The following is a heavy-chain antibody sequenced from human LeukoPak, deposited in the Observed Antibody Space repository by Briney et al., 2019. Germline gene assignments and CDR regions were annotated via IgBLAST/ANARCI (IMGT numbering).Heavy chain of an antibody. J-gene: IGHJ2*01. Sequence: ASVKVSCKVSGYSLTELSMHWVRQAPGKGLEWMGGFDPEDGKTIYAQKFQGRVTMTEDTSMDTVYMELSSLRSEDTAVYYCATSRTAYWYFALWGRGTLVTVSS. CDR1: GYSLTELS. D-gene: IGHD2-2*01. CDR3: ATSRTAYWYFAL. V-gene: IGHV1-24*01. CDR2: FDPEDGKT.